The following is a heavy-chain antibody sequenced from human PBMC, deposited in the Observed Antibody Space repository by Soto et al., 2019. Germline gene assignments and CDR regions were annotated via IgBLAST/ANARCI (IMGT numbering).Heavy chain of an antibody. CDR3: AKVGNYYDSSGYYRV. V-gene: IGHV3-23*01. J-gene: IGHJ4*02. D-gene: IGHD3-22*01. CDR1: GFTFSSYA. CDR2: ISGSGGST. Sequence: PGGSLRLSCAASGFTFSSYAMSWVRQAPGKGLEWVSAISGSGGSTYYADSVKGRFTISRDNSKNTLYLQMNSLRAEDTAVYYCAKVGNYYDSSGYYRVWGQGTLVTVSS.